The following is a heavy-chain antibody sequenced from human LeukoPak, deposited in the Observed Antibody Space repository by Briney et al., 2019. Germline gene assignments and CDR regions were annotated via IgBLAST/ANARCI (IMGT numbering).Heavy chain of an antibody. CDR2: ISSSSSYI. CDR1: GFTFSSYS. D-gene: IGHD3-22*01. J-gene: IGHJ4*02. Sequence: PGGSLRLSCAASGFTFSSYSMNWVRRAPGKGLEWVSSISSSSSYIYYADSVKGRFTISRDNAKNSLYLQMNSLRAEDTAVYYCARDASSGPPIDYWGQGTLVTVSS. V-gene: IGHV3-21*01. CDR3: ARDASSGPPIDY.